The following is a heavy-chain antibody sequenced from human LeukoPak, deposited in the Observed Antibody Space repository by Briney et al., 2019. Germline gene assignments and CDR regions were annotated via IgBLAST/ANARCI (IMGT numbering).Heavy chain of an antibody. V-gene: IGHV3-30-3*01. J-gene: IGHJ5*02. D-gene: IGHD2-8*01. CDR3: ARGTYWFDP. CDR2: ISYDGSNK. Sequence: GRSLRLSCAASGFTFSSYAMHWVRQAPGKGLEWVAVISYDGSNKYYADSVKGRFTISRDNSKNTLYLQMNSLRAEDTAVYYCARGTYWFDPWGQGTLVTVSS. CDR1: GFTFSSYA.